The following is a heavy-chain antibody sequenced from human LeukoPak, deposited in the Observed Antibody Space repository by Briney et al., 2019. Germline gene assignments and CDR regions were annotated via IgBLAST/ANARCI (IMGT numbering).Heavy chain of an antibody. CDR2: IIPIFSTA. V-gene: IGHV1-69*01. J-gene: IGHJ4*02. Sequence: SVKVSCKASGGTFSSYAISWVRQAPGQGLEWMGGIIPIFSTANYAQKFQGRVTITADESTSTAYMELSSLRSEDTAVYYCARDGYSGYQGGPGFDYWGQGTLVTVSS. CDR1: GGTFSSYA. D-gene: IGHD5-12*01. CDR3: ARDGYSGYQGGPGFDY.